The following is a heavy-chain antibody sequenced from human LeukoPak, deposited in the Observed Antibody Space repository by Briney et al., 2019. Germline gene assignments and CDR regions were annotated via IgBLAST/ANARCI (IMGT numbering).Heavy chain of an antibody. CDR3: AKRGVVIRVILVGFHKEAYYFDS. CDR2: IYSGGST. D-gene: IGHD3-10*01. J-gene: IGHJ4*03. Sequence: QAGGSLRLSCAASGFTVSSSYMSWVRQAPGKGLEWVSVIYSGGSTYYADSVKGRFTISRDNSKNTLYLQMNSLRAEDTAVYFCAKRGVVIRVILVGFHKEAYYFDSWGQGTMVTVSS. CDR1: GFTVSSSY. V-gene: IGHV3-53*01.